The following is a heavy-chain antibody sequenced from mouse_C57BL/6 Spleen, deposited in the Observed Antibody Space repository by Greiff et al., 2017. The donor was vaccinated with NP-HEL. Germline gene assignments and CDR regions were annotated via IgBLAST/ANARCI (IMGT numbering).Heavy chain of an antibody. CDR1: GYTFTDYY. V-gene: IGHV1-76*01. CDR2: IYPGSGNT. D-gene: IGHD4-1*01. J-gene: IGHJ2*01. CDR3: ARCGTGTDFDY. Sequence: QVQLQQSGAELVRPGASVKLSCKASGYTFTDYYINWVKQRPGQGLEWIARIYPGSGNTYYNEKFKGKATLTAEKSSSTAYMQLSSLTSEDSAVYFCARCGTGTDFDYWGQGTTLTVSS.